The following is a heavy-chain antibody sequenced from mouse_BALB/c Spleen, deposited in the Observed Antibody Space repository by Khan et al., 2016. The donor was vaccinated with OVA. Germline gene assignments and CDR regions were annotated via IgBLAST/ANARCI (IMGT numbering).Heavy chain of an antibody. CDR1: GYTFTNYG. J-gene: IGHJ2*01. Sequence: QIQLVQSGPELKKPGETVKISCKTSGYTFTNYGMNWVKQAPGEGLKWMGWINIYTGEPAYSDDFKGRFAFSLETSARTAYLQINSLKNEDTATYFCARYRHDDYFDYWGQGTTLTVSS. V-gene: IGHV9-3-1*01. D-gene: IGHD2-14*01. CDR2: INIYTGEP. CDR3: ARYRHDDYFDY.